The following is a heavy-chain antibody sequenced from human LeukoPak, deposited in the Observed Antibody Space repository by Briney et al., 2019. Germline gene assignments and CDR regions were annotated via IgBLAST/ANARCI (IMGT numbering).Heavy chain of an antibody. V-gene: IGHV3-30-3*01. Sequence: GGSLRLSCAASGFTFSSYAMHWVRQAPGKGLEWVAVISYDGSNKYYADSVKGRFTISRDNSKNTMYLQMNSLRAEDTAVYYCAKDLGYSSFPLNWFDPWGQGTLVTVSS. D-gene: IGHD6-6*01. CDR3: AKDLGYSSFPLNWFDP. CDR2: ISYDGSNK. CDR1: GFTFSSYA. J-gene: IGHJ5*02.